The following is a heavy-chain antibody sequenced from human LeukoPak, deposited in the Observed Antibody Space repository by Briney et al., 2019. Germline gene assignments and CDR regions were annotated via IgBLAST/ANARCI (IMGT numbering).Heavy chain of an antibody. V-gene: IGHV4-38-2*02. J-gene: IGHJ4*02. CDR3: ARDRYYYGSGSPH. D-gene: IGHD3-10*01. CDR2: IHHSGST. Sequence: PSETLSPTCTVFGYSISSGYYWGWIRQPPGKGLEWIGRIHHSGSTYYNPSLKSRLTISVDTSKNQFSLKLSSVTAADTAVYYCARDRYYYGSGSPHWGQGTLVTVSS. CDR1: GYSISSGYY.